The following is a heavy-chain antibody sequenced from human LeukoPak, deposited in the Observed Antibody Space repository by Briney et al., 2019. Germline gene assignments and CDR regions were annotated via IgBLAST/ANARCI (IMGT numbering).Heavy chain of an antibody. CDR1: GGSISSYY. D-gene: IGHD3-10*01. J-gene: IGHJ5*02. CDR3: ARILWFGELRWFDP. CDR2: IYYSGST. Sequence: SETLSLTCTVSGGSISSYYWSWIRQPPGKGLEWIGYIYYSGSTNYNSSLKSRVTISVDTSKNQFSLKLSSVTAADTAVYYCARILWFGELRWFDPWGQGTLVTVSS. V-gene: IGHV4-59*01.